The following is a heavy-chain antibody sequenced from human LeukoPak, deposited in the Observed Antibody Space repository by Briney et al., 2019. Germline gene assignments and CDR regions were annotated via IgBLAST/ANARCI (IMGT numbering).Heavy chain of an antibody. D-gene: IGHD3-10*01. Sequence: PGGSLRLSCVASGFTFSNFPMNWVRQAPGKGLEWVSNIRDNSATYYADSVKGRFTSSRDSAKNSLHLQMSSLRDEDTAVYYCARDHQFGFDYWGQGILVTVSS. CDR1: GFTFSNFP. CDR3: ARDHQFGFDY. V-gene: IGHV3-48*02. CDR2: IRDNSAT. J-gene: IGHJ4*02.